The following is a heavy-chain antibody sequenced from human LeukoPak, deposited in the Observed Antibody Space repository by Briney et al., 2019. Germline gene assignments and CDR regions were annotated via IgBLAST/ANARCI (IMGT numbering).Heavy chain of an antibody. D-gene: IGHD6-13*01. J-gene: IGHJ4*02. CDR1: GFTFSRYA. CDR2: ISSSGSTI. V-gene: IGHV3-48*03. Sequence: PGGSLRLSGAASGFTFSRYAMHWVRQAPGKGLEWVSYISSSGSTIYYADSVKGRFTISRDNAKNSLYLQMNSLRAEDTAVYYCARDQAAAAIDYWGQGTLVTVSS. CDR3: ARDQAAAAIDY.